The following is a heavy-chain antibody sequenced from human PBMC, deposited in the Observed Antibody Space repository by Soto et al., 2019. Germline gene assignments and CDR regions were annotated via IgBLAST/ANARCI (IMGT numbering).Heavy chain of an antibody. V-gene: IGHV1-8*01. CDR1: GYTFSSYD. J-gene: IGHJ6*03. CDR3: ARGASMDV. Sequence: ASVKVSCKASGYTFSSYDINWVRQATGQGLEWMGWMNPKSGNTGYVQKFQDRVTMTRDTSINTAYMELSGLRSEDTAVYYCARGASMDVWGKGTTVTSP. CDR2: MNPKSGNT.